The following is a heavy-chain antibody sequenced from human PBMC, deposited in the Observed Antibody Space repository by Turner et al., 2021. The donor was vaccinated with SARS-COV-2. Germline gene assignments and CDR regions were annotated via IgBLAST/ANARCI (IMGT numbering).Heavy chain of an antibody. D-gene: IGHD3-3*01. V-gene: IGHV3-23*01. Sequence: VPPGGSLRLSCAASGFIFSSYVMSWVRQAPGKGLEWFSGISGSGGSTYYADSVKGRFTISRDNSKNTLSLQMNSLRAEDTAVYYCAKAQLGYYRGVDYWGQGTLVTVSS. J-gene: IGHJ4*02. CDR3: AKAQLGYYRGVDY. CDR1: GFIFSSYV. CDR2: ISGSGGST.